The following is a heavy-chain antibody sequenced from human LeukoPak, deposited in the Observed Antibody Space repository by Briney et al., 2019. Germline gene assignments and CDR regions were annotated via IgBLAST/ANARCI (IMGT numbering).Heavy chain of an antibody. CDR2: IYYSGST. J-gene: IGHJ5*02. Sequence: GSLRLSCAASGFTFSSYSMNWVRQPPGKGLEWIGYIYYSGSTNYNPSLKSRVTISVDKSKNQFSLKLSSVTAADTAVYYCARHAYDYWSGYNANWFDLWGQGTLVTVSS. CDR1: GFTFSSYS. V-gene: IGHV4-59*08. CDR3: ARHAYDYWSGYNANWFDL. D-gene: IGHD3-3*01.